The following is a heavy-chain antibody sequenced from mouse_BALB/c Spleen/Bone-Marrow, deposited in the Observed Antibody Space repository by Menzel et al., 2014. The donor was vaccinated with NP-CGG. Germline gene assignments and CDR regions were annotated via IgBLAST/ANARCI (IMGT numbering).Heavy chain of an antibody. D-gene: IGHD4-1*01. CDR3: ARWEYYAMDY. V-gene: IGHV14-3*02. J-gene: IGHJ4*01. Sequence: VQLKQSGAELVKPGASVKLSCTASGFNIKDTHMRWVKQRPEQGLEWIGRIDPANGNTKYDPKFQGKATIIADTSSNTAYLQLSSLTSEDTAVYYCARWEYYAMDYWGQGTSVTVSS. CDR1: GFNIKDTH. CDR2: IDPANGNT.